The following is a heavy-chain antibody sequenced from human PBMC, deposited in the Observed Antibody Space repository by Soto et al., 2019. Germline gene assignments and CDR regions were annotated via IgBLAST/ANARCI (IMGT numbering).Heavy chain of an antibody. CDR3: ARQITYTCDF. J-gene: IGHJ4*02. D-gene: IGHD3-10*01. CDR2: IKPGGSDL. V-gene: IGHV5-51*01. CDR1: GYRLDAAW. Sequence: EVQLVQSGAEVKKPGESLKISCKGVGYRLDAAWIGWVRQMPGKGLEWMGIIKPGGSDLRYSPSFRGQVTISADAAVNTADLQWDSLKASDTAMYYCARQITYTCDFWGQGNLVTVSS.